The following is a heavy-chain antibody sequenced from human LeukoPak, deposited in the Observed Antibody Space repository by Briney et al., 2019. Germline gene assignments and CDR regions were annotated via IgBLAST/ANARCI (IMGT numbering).Heavy chain of an antibody. CDR2: IGTAGDT. Sequence: GGSLRLSCAASGFTFSSYDMHWVRQATGKGLEWVSAIGTAGDTYYPGPVKGRFTISRENAKNSLYLQMNSLRAGDTAVYYCARGRRGYYYDSSGYYYDYWGQGTLVTVSS. J-gene: IGHJ4*02. CDR1: GFTFSSYD. V-gene: IGHV3-13*01. CDR3: ARGRRGYYYDSSGYYYDY. D-gene: IGHD3-22*01.